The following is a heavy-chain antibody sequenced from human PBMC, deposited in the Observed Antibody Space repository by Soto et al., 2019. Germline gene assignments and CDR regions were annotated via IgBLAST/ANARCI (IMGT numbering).Heavy chain of an antibody. Sequence: QVQLQESGPGLVKPSQTLSLTCTVSGGSISSGGFYWSWIRQHPGTGLEWIGYIYYSGSTYYNPSLNSRVTISVDTSKNQFSLKLSSVTAADTAVYYCARVKYYYDSSGPSGWFDPWGQGTLVTVSS. CDR3: ARVKYYYDSSGPSGWFDP. CDR2: IYYSGST. V-gene: IGHV4-31*03. D-gene: IGHD3-22*01. J-gene: IGHJ5*02. CDR1: GGSISSGGFY.